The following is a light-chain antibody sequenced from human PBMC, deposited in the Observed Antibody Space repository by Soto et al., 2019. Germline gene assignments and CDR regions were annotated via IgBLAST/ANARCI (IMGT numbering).Light chain of an antibody. Sequence: DILMTQSPSSLPVTPGEPASMSCRSSQSLLHRTGYTYLDWYIQKPGQPPLLLIYMGSNRSSGVPDRFSGSGSGRDFTLKISRVEAEDVGIYYCMQGLQIPATFGPGTKLEIE. CDR2: MGS. V-gene: IGKV2-28*01. J-gene: IGKJ4*01. CDR3: MQGLQIPAT. CDR1: QSLLHRTGYTY.